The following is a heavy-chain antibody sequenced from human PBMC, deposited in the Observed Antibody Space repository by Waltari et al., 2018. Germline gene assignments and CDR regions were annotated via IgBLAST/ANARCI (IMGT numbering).Heavy chain of an antibody. CDR2: ISSVISSI. D-gene: IGHD2-2*01. CDR3: ARDRDSFPARTDLV. V-gene: IGHV3-48*01. Sequence: EVQLVESGGILVQPGGSLRLSCAASGFGLSSFRMNWVRQAPGKGLGWVVYISSVISSIFSAASVNGRFTISRDNAKNSLYLQMNNLRVEDTAIYYCARDRDSFPARTDLVWGQGTLVTVSS. CDR1: GFGLSSFR. J-gene: IGHJ4*02.